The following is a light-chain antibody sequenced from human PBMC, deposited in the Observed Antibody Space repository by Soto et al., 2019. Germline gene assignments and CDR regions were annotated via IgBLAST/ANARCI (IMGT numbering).Light chain of an antibody. CDR3: QQYGSSPIT. CDR1: QSVSSSY. J-gene: IGKJ5*01. V-gene: IGKV3-20*01. Sequence: EIVLTQSPGTLSLSPGERATLSRRACQSVSSSYLAWYQQKPGQAPRLLIYGASNRATGISDRFSGSGSGTDFTLTISRLEPEDFAVYYCQQYGSSPITFGQGTRLEIK. CDR2: GAS.